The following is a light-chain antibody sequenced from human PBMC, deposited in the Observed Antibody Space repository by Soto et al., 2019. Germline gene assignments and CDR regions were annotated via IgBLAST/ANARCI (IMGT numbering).Light chain of an antibody. Sequence: DIQMTQSPSTLSGSVGPRVTITCRASQTISSWLAWYQQKPGKAPKLLIYKASTLKSGVPSRFSGSGSGTEFTLTISSLQPDDFATYHCQHYNSYSEAFGKGTKVDIK. V-gene: IGKV1-5*03. J-gene: IGKJ1*01. CDR2: KAS. CDR3: QHYNSYSEA. CDR1: QTISSW.